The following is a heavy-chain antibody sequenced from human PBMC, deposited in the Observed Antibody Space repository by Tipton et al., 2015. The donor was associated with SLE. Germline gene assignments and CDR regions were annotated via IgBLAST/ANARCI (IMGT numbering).Heavy chain of an antibody. V-gene: IGHV4-39*01. CDR2: IYYSGST. J-gene: IGHJ3*02. CDR3: ARSGEQGKAFDI. CDR1: GGSISSSSYY. Sequence: TLSLTCTVSGGSISSSSYYGGWIRQPPGKGLEWIGSIYYSGSTYYNPSLKSRVTISVDTAKNQFSLKLSSVTAADTAVYYCARSGEQGKAFDIWGQGTMVTVSS.